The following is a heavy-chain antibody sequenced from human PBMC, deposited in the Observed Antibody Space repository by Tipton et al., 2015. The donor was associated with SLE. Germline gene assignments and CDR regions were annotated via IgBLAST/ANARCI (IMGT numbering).Heavy chain of an antibody. CDR1: GYSINTGFY. CDR3: ARHLTGDRAFDI. J-gene: IGHJ3*02. D-gene: IGHD7-27*01. Sequence: TLSLTCTVSGYSINTGFYWGWIRQPPGKGLEWIGHVSPSGDTNYHPSLKSRVSISLDTPKNQFSLNLNSVTAADTAVYYCARHLTGDRAFDIWGQGTMVTVSS. V-gene: IGHV4-38-2*02. CDR2: VSPSGDT.